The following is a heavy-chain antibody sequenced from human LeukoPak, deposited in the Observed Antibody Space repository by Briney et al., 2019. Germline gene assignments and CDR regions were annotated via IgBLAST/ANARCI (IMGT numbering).Heavy chain of an antibody. CDR3: AKWGGDCSGGSCLDV. CDR2: IYSGGST. CDR1: GLIVSNNY. V-gene: IGHV3-53*01. Sequence: GGSLRLSCAASGLIVSNNYMNWVRLTPGKGLEWVSIIYSGGSTHYADSVKGRFTVSRDNSKNTLYLQMNSLRAEDTAVYYCAKWGGDCSGGSCLDVWGKGTTVTVSS. D-gene: IGHD2-15*01. J-gene: IGHJ6*04.